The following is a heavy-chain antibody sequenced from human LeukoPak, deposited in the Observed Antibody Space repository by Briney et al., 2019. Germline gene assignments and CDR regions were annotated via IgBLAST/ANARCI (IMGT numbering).Heavy chain of an antibody. Sequence: PGGSLRLSCAASGFTFGDYAMSWVRQAPGKGLEWVGFIRSKAYGGTTEYAASVKGRFTISRDDSKSIAYLQMNSLKTEDTAVYYCTRELSMVRGVTYTQYWGQGTLVTVSS. J-gene: IGHJ4*02. D-gene: IGHD3-10*01. V-gene: IGHV3-49*04. CDR1: GFTFGDYA. CDR2: IRSKAYGGTT. CDR3: TRELSMVRGVTYTQY.